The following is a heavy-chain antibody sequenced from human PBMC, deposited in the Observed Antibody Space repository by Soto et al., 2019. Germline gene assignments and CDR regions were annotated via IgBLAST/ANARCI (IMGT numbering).Heavy chain of an antibody. D-gene: IGHD1-26*01. J-gene: IGHJ3*02. CDR3: TNPVGPTDTFDI. CDR2: IGRKVDSYAT. CDR1: GFTFSGSA. V-gene: IGHV3-73*01. Sequence: GGSLRLSCAASGFTFSGSAMRWVRQASGKGLEWVGRIGRKVDSYATSYAASVKGRFTISRDDSNNTAYLQMNSLRTEDTAVYYCTNPVGPTDTFDIWGQGTMVTVSS.